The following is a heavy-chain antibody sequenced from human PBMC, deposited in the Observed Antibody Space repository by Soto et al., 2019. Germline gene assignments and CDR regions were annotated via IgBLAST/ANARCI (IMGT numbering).Heavy chain of an antibody. CDR2: IIPIFGTA. J-gene: IGHJ4*02. D-gene: IGHD3-10*01. CDR3: ARLPPGDSYGSGSNEIDY. Sequence: QVQLVQSGAEVKKPGSSVKVSCKASGGTFSSYAISWVRQAPGQGLEWMGGIIPIFGTANYAQKFQGRVTITADESTSTAYMELSSLRSEDTAVYYCARLPPGDSYGSGSNEIDYWGLGTLVTVSS. CDR1: GGTFSSYA. V-gene: IGHV1-69*01.